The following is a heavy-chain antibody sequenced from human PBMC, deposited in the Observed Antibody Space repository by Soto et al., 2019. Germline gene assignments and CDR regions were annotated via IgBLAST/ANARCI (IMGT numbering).Heavy chain of an antibody. Sequence: PSETLSLTCTVPGGSINDYYWSWMRQPPGKGLEWIAYIHYNGGTNYNPSLKSRGTISLDRSKNQFSLKLSSVTAADTAVYYCARGPSTSLIRPWFDPWGQGTLVTVS. CDR2: IHYNGGT. CDR3: ARGPSTSLIRPWFDP. V-gene: IGHV4-59*01. D-gene: IGHD1-1*01. CDR1: GGSINDYY. J-gene: IGHJ5*02.